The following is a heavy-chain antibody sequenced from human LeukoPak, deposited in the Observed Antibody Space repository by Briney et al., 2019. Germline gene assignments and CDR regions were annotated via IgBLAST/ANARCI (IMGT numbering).Heavy chain of an antibody. CDR3: ARDAYYYDIRPRDAFDI. V-gene: IGHV3-48*04. J-gene: IGHJ3*02. Sequence: GGSLRLSCAASGFTFSSFGMSWIRQAPGKGLEWVSYISSSGSTIYYADSVKGRFTISRDNAKNSLYLQMNSLRAEDTAVYYCARDAYYYDIRPRDAFDIWGQGTMVTVSS. CDR2: ISSSGSTI. CDR1: GFTFSSFG. D-gene: IGHD3-22*01.